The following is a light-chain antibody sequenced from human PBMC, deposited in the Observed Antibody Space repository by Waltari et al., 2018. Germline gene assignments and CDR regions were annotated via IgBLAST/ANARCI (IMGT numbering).Light chain of an antibody. CDR2: GSS. V-gene: IGKV3-15*01. CDR1: QDISRK. CDR3: QQYDNWPSFS. J-gene: IGKJ4*01. Sequence: IVMTQYPATLSMSPGERATLSCRASQDISRKLAWYKHRPGQAPRVLIYGSSTRATVIPARFSGSGAGTEFTLTISSLQSEDFAVYYCQQYDNWPSFSFGGGTKVDIK.